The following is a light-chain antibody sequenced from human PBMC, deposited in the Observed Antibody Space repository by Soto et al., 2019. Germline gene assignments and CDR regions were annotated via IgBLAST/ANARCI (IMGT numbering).Light chain of an antibody. CDR1: QSFGSW. CDR2: DVS. Sequence: DIQMTQSPSTLSASVGDRVTNTCRASQSFGSWLAWYQQKPGKAPKLLIYDVSSLEFGVPPRFSGSGSGTEFTLTITSLQPDDFATYYCQQYNISPSSFGQGTRVEIK. J-gene: IGKJ2*04. V-gene: IGKV1-5*01. CDR3: QQYNISPSS.